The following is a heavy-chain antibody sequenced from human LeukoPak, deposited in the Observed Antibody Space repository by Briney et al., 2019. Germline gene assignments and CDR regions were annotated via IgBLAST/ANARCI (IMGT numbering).Heavy chain of an antibody. CDR1: GFTFSSYA. J-gene: IGHJ4*02. V-gene: IGHV3-23*01. Sequence: TGGSLRLSCAASGFTFSSYAMSWLRQAPGKGLEWVSAISGSGGSTYYADSVKGRFTISRDNSKNTLYLQMNSLRAEDTAVYYCAKDPTRGAVAGSFDYWGQGTLVTVSS. D-gene: IGHD6-19*01. CDR2: ISGSGGST. CDR3: AKDPTRGAVAGSFDY.